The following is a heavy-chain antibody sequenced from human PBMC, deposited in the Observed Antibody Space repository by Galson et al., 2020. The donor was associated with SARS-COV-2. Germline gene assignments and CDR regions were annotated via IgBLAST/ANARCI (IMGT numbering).Heavy chain of an antibody. CDR2: ISAYNGNT. CDR1: GYTFTSYG. J-gene: IGHJ4*02. D-gene: IGHD3-22*01. CDR3: ARALLYYYDSRDTGGFDY. V-gene: IGHV1-18*01. Sequence: GESLKISCKASGYTFTSYGISWVRQAPGQGLEWMGWISAYNGNTNYAQKLQGRVTMTTDTSTSTAYMELRSLRSDDTAVYYCARALLYYYDSRDTGGFDYWGQGTLVTVSS.